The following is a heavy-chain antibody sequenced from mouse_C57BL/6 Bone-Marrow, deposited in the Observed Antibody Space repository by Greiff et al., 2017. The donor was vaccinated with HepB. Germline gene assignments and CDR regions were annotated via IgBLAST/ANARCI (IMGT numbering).Heavy chain of an antibody. CDR3: TALGAYAMDY. CDR2: IDPEDGDT. V-gene: IGHV14-4*01. CDR1: GFNIKDDF. J-gene: IGHJ4*01. Sequence: EVQLQQSGAELVRPGASVKLSCTASGFNIKDDFMHWVKQRPEQGLEWIGWIDPEDGDTEYASKFQGKATITADTSSNTAYLQLSSLTSEDTAVYYCTALGAYAMDYWGQGTSVTVSS.